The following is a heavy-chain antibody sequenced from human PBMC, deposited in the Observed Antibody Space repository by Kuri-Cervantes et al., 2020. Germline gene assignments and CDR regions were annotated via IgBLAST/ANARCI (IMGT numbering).Heavy chain of an antibody. J-gene: IGHJ4*02. Sequence: GESLKISCAASGFTFSSYAMHWVRQAPGKGLELVAVISYDGSNKYYADSVKGRFTISRDNSKNTLYLQMNSLRAEDAAVYYCARDPPTVNDYWGQGTLVTVSS. D-gene: IGHD4-17*01. CDR2: ISYDGSNK. CDR3: ARDPPTVNDY. CDR1: GFTFSSYA. V-gene: IGHV3-30-3*01.